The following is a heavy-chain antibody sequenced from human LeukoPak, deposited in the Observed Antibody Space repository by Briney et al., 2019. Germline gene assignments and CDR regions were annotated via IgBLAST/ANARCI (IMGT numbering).Heavy chain of an antibody. CDR1: GYTFTSYG. Sequence: ASVKVSCKASGYTFTSYGISWVRRAPGQGLEWMGWISAYNGNTNYAQKLQGRVTVTTDTSTSTAYMELRSLRSDDTAVYYCARCYDFWSGYSRYYFDYWGQGTLVTVSS. V-gene: IGHV1-18*01. CDR3: ARCYDFWSGYSRYYFDY. CDR2: ISAYNGNT. J-gene: IGHJ4*02. D-gene: IGHD3-3*01.